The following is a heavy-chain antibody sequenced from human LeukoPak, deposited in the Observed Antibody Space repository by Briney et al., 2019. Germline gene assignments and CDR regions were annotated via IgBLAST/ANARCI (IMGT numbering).Heavy chain of an antibody. D-gene: IGHD6-6*01. CDR1: GFTFSSYA. CDR3: ANSGSRPN. J-gene: IGHJ1*01. Sequence: GGSLRLSCAASGFTFSSYAMNWVRQAPGKGLEWVSALSGSGDTTYYADSVKGRFTISRDNSKNTVYLQMNGLGAEDTAVYYCANSGSRPNWGHGTLVTVSS. V-gene: IGHV3-23*01. CDR2: LSGSGDTT.